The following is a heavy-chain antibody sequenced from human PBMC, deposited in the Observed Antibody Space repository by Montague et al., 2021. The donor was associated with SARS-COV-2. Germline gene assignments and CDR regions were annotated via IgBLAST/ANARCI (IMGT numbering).Heavy chain of an antibody. CDR3: ARGSEYYYHHFDY. CDR1: GAPMSGYH. J-gene: IGHJ4*01. CDR2: IYSNGDT. Sequence: SETLSLTCTVSGAPMSGYHWSWIRQPAGKALEWIGRIYSNGDTTYNPSLKSRLTMSVDTPERQFSLKMTSVSAADTAIYYCARGSEYYYHHFDYWGHGNLVTVSS. D-gene: IGHD2/OR15-2a*01. V-gene: IGHV4-4*07.